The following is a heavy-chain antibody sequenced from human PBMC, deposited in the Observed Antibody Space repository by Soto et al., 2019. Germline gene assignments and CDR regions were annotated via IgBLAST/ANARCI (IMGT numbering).Heavy chain of an antibody. V-gene: IGHV3-11*06. CDR3: ARNFDSGGYYSDY. J-gene: IGHJ4*02. Sequence: GGSLRLSCAASGFPFSDYYMSWIRQAPGEGLEWISYISSSAYTIYADSVKGRFTISRDNAENSLFLQMTSLRVEDTAVYYCARNFDSGGYYSDYWGQGTLVTVSS. CDR2: ISSSAYT. D-gene: IGHD3-22*01. CDR1: GFPFSDYY.